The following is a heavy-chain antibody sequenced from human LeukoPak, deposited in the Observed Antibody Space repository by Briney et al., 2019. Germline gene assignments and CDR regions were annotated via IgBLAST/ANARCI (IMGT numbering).Heavy chain of an antibody. CDR2: ISGSGGST. CDR1: GFTFSSYA. J-gene: IGHJ4*02. V-gene: IGHV3-23*01. CDR3: AKVGVQLWFLYYFDY. D-gene: IGHD5-18*01. Sequence: PGGSLRLSCAASGFTFSSYAMSWVRQAPGKGLEWVSAISGSGGSTYYADSVKGRFTISRDNSKNTLYLQMNSLRAEDTAVYYCAKVGVQLWFLYYFDYWGQGTLVTVSS.